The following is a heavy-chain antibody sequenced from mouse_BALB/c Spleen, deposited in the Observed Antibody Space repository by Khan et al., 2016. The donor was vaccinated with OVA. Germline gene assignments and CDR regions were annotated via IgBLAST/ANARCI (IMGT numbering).Heavy chain of an antibody. Sequence: VHVVESGPGLVAPSQSLSITCTVSGFSLTSYGVHWVRQPPGKGLEWLVVIWSDGSTNYNSVLKSRLSISKDNSKSQVFLKMNSLQTDDTAIYYCARWFDGYSSLYAMDDWGQGTSVTVSS. CDR1: GFSLTSYG. V-gene: IGHV2-6*02. CDR2: IWSDGST. D-gene: IGHD2-3*01. CDR3: ARWFDGYSSLYAMDD. J-gene: IGHJ4*01.